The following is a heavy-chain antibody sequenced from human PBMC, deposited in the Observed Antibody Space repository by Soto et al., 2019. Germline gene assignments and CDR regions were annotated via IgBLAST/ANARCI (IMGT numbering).Heavy chain of an antibody. CDR3: ARVQMATMYFDY. J-gene: IGHJ4*02. CDR2: IYYSGTH. D-gene: IGHD5-12*01. Sequence: LSLTCNVSGGSISSYYWSWVRQPPGKGLEWIGYIYYSGTHNYNPSLESRLTISVDTSKNQFSLRLSSVTAADTAVYYCARVQMATMYFDYWGQGTLVTVSS. V-gene: IGHV4-59*01. CDR1: GGSISSYY.